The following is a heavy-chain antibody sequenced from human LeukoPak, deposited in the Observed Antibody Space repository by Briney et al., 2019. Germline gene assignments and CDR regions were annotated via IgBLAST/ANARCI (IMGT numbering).Heavy chain of an antibody. CDR2: IKHEGSEK. Sequence: PGGSLRLSCVASGFTFSSRDWMTCVRPAPGERLEGVANIKHEGSEKNYVDSVKGRFTISRDNAKNSVDLQMNSLRVEDTAVYYCARVAAAGTGIFVNFYYSMDIWGKGTTVTISS. CDR3: ARVAAAGTGIFVNFYYSMDI. V-gene: IGHV3-7*01. CDR1: GFTFSSRDW. J-gene: IGHJ6*03. D-gene: IGHD6-13*01.